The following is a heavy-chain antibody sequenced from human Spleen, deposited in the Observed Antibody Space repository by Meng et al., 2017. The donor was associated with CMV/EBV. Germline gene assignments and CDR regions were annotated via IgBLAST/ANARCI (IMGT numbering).Heavy chain of an antibody. CDR1: GFSLSTRGVG. CDR3: AHTKVIPATAWFDP. Sequence: SGFSLSTRGVGVGWIRQPPGKALEWLALIYWNDDKRYSPSLKSRLTITKDTYKNQVVLTVTNMDPVDTATYYCAHTKVIPATAWFDPWGQGTLVTVSS. J-gene: IGHJ5*02. V-gene: IGHV2-5*01. D-gene: IGHD2/OR15-2a*01. CDR2: IYWNDDK.